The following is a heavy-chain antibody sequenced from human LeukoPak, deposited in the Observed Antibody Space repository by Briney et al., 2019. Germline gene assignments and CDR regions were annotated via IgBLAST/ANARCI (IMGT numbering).Heavy chain of an antibody. CDR1: GYSFTSIG. J-gene: IGHJ4*02. Sequence: ASVKVSCKTSGYSFTSIGISWVRQAPGQGLEWGGWISGYNGNTNFAQKFQGRVTLTTDTSTNTAYMDVRSLRSYDTAVYYCARWAGVITFSAVGDFDYWGQGTLVTVSS. V-gene: IGHV1-18*01. CDR3: ARWAGVITFSAVGDFDY. D-gene: IGHD3-3*01. CDR2: ISGYNGNT.